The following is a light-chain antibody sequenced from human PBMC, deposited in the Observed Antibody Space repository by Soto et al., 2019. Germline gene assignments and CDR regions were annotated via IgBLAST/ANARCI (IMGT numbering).Light chain of an antibody. V-gene: IGKV1-6*01. J-gene: IGKJ4*01. CDR1: QGIRND. CDR3: LQDFSFPLT. CDR2: TAS. Sequence: AIQMTQSPSSLSASVGDRVTITCRASQGIRNDLAWYQRKPGKAPKLLIYTASSLQNGVPPRFSGSGSDTVFTLTIDSLQPEDFATYYCLQDFSFPLTVGGGTKVEIK.